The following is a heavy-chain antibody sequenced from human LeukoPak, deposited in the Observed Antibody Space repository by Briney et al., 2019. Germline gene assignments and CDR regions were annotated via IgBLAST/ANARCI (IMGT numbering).Heavy chain of an antibody. V-gene: IGHV4-39*07. CDR2: IYYSGST. CDR1: GGSISSSSYY. CDR3: ARGAQIGFGEFNNWFDP. J-gene: IGHJ5*02. Sequence: SETLSLTCTVSGGSISSSSYYWGWIRQPPGKGLEWIGSIYYSGSTYYNPSLKSRVTISVDTSKNQFSLKLSSVTATDTAVYYCARGAQIGFGEFNNWFDPWGQGTLVTVSS. D-gene: IGHD3-10*01.